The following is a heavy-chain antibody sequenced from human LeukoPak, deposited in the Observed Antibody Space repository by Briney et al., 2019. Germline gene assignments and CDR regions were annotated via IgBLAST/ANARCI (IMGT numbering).Heavy chain of an antibody. J-gene: IGHJ6*04. CDR1: GFTFGSYA. CDR2: ISGSGVST. CDR3: AELGITMIGGV. Sequence: GGSLRLSCAASGFTFGSYAMSWVRQAPGKGLEWVSAISGSGVSTYYADSVKGRFTISRDNAKNSLYLQMNSLRAEDTAVYYCAELGITMIGGVWGKGTTVTISS. V-gene: IGHV3-23*01. D-gene: IGHD3-10*02.